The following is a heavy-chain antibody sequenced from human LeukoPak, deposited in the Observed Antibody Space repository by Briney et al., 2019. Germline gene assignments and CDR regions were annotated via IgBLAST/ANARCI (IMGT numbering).Heavy chain of an antibody. J-gene: IGHJ2*01. D-gene: IGHD3-22*01. CDR3: ARLYDTSGYFYWYFDL. CDR1: GGSISRSSYY. CDR2: IYYSGST. Sequence: SETLSLTCTVSGGSISRSSYYWVWIRQPPGKGLEWIGSIYYSGSTYYNPSLKSRVTISVDTSKNQLSLKLSSVTAADTAVYYCARLYDTSGYFYWYFDLWGRGTLVTVSS. V-gene: IGHV4-39*01.